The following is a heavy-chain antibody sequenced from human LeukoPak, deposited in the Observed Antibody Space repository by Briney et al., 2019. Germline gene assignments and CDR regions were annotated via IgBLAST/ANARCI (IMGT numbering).Heavy chain of an antibody. V-gene: IGHV1-18*04. D-gene: IGHD3-10*02. J-gene: IGHJ4*02. CDR3: ARVPDYFVWFP. Sequence: ASVKVSCKASGYTFTGYYMHWVRQAPGQGLEWMGWISAYNGNTNYAQKLQGRVTMTTDTSTSTAYMELRSLRSDDTAVYYCARVPDYFVWFPWGQGARVTVSS. CDR1: GYTFTGYY. CDR2: ISAYNGNT.